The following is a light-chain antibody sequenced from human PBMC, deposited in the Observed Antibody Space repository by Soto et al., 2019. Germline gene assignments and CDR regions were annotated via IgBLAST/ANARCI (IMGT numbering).Light chain of an antibody. CDR2: DVS. Sequence: QSVRTQPASVSGSPGQSITISCTGTSGGVGGYNYVSWYQQHPGKAPKLMIYDVSNRPSGVSNRFSGSKSGNTASLTISGLQAEDEADYYCSSYTSSSTYVFGAGTKVTVL. CDR1: SGGVGGYNY. J-gene: IGLJ1*01. V-gene: IGLV2-14*01. CDR3: SSYTSSSTYV.